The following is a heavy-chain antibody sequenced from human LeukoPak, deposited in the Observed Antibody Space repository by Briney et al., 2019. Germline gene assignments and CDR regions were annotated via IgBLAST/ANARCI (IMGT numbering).Heavy chain of an antibody. V-gene: IGHV4-34*01. D-gene: IGHD5-18*01. CDR1: GGSFSGYY. CDR3: ERRCVAAMGY. J-gene: IGHJ4*02. Sequence: SETLSLTCAVYGGSFSGYYWSWIRQPPGKGLEWIGEINHSGSTNYNPSLKSRVTISVDTSKNQFSLKLSSVAAADTAVYYCERRCVAAMGYWGQGTLVTVSS. CDR2: INHSGST.